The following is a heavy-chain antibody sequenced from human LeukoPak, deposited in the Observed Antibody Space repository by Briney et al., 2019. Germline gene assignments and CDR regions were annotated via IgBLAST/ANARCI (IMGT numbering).Heavy chain of an antibody. J-gene: IGHJ5*02. D-gene: IGHD6-13*01. Sequence: GESLKISCKGSGYSFTSYWIGWVRQMPGKGLEWMGIIYPGDSDTRYSPSFQGQVTISADKSISTAYLQWSSLKASDTAMYYCARLAYSSSYATPNWFDPWGQGTLVTVSS. CDR3: ARLAYSSSYATPNWFDP. V-gene: IGHV5-51*01. CDR2: IYPGDSDT. CDR1: GYSFTSYW.